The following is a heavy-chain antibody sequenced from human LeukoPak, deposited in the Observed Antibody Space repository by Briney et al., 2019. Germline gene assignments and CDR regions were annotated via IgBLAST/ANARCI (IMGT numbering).Heavy chain of an antibody. CDR3: ATTTSAAMVRGVIIDGAFDI. V-gene: IGHV4-31*03. CDR2: IYYSGST. Sequence: SQTLSLTCTVSGGSINSGGYYCSWIRQHPGKGLEWIGNIYYSGSTYYNPSLKSRVTISVDTSKNQFSLKLSSVTAADTAVYYCATTTSAAMVRGVIIDGAFDIWGQGTMVTVSS. D-gene: IGHD3-10*01. J-gene: IGHJ3*02. CDR1: GGSINSGGYY.